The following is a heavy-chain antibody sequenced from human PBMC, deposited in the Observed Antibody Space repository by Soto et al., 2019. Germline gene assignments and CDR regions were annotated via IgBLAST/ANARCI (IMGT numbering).Heavy chain of an antibody. J-gene: IGHJ4*02. CDR3: ARDRAFCSGGSCYQYSHLYYFDY. D-gene: IGHD2-15*01. CDR2: IIPIFGTA. Sequence: SVKFSCKASGGTFSSYAISWVRQAPGQGLEWMGGIIPIFGTANYAQKFQGRVTITADESTSTAYMELSSLRSEDTAVYYCARDRAFCSGGSCYQYSHLYYFDYWGQGTLVTVSS. V-gene: IGHV1-69*13. CDR1: GGTFSSYA.